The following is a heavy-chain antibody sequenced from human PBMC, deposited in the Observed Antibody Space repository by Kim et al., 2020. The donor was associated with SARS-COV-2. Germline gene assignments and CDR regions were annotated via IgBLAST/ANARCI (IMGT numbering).Heavy chain of an antibody. J-gene: IGHJ4*02. D-gene: IGHD5-12*01. Sequence: TKYSQRFQGRVTITRDTSASTAYMELSSLRSEETAVYYCARDLRGYDFGYWGQGTLVTVSS. CDR3: ARDLRGYDFGY. CDR2: T. V-gene: IGHV1-3*01.